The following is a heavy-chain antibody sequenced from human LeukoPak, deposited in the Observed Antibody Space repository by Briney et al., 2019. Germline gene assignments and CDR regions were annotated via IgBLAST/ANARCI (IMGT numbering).Heavy chain of an antibody. CDR1: GFTFSSYG. J-gene: IGHJ4*02. CDR2: ISYDGSNK. CDR3: ARGRTSHFDWSNRLLDY. D-gene: IGHD3-9*01. Sequence: GGSLRLSCAASGFTFSSYGMHWVRQAPGKGLEWVAVISYDGSNKYYADSVKGRFTISRDNSKNTLYLQMNSLRAEDTAVYYCARGRTSHFDWSNRLLDYWGQGTLVTVSS. V-gene: IGHV3-30*03.